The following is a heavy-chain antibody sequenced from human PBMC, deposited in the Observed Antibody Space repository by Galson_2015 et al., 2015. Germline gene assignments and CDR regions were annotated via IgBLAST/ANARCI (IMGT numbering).Heavy chain of an antibody. J-gene: IGHJ3*02. CDR3: ARGGGLYFDWLLAGDAFDI. D-gene: IGHD3-9*01. CDR1: GYTFTSYA. Sequence: SVKVSCKASGYTFTSYAMHWVRQAPGQRLGWMGWINAGNGNTKYSQKFQGRVTITRDTSASTAYMELSSLRSEDTAVYYCARGGGLYFDWLLAGDAFDICGQGTMVTVSS. CDR2: INAGNGNT. V-gene: IGHV1-3*01.